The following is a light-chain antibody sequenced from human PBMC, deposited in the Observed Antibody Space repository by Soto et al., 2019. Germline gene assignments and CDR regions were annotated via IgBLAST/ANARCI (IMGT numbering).Light chain of an antibody. CDR3: CSYAGTSTFVV. J-gene: IGLJ2*01. V-gene: IGLV2-23*02. CDR1: SRDVGSYNL. Sequence: QSALTQPASVSGSPGQSITISCTGTSRDVGSYNLVSWYQQHPGKAPKLMIYDVSKRPSGVSNRFSASKSGNTASLTISGLQAEDEADYYCCSYAGTSTFVVFGGGTKLTVL. CDR2: DVS.